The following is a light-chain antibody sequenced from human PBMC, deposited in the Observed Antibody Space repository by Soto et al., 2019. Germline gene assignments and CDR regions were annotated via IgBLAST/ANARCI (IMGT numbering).Light chain of an antibody. CDR3: QHYNSYSEA. CDR2: KAS. CDR1: QSISSW. Sequence: DINMTQSPSTLSASVGDRVIITCRASQSISSWLAWYQQKPGKAPKLLIYKASTLKSGVPSRFSGSGSGTEFTLTISSLQPDDFATYYCQHYNSYSEAFGQGTKVDIK. J-gene: IGKJ1*01. V-gene: IGKV1-5*03.